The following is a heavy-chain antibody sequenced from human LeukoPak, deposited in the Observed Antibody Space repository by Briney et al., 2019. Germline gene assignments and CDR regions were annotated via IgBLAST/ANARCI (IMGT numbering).Heavy chain of an antibody. J-gene: IGHJ4*02. CDR2: INQDGTEK. Sequence: GGSLRLSCAASGFTFTTYWMSWVRQAPGKGLEWVANINQDGTEKYYVDSVKGRFTISRDYAKKSLFLQMNSLRVEDTAVHYCAKVAKYYYGPETYYFFEQWGQGTPVTAAS. D-gene: IGHD3-10*01. CDR1: GFTFTTYW. V-gene: IGHV3-7*01. CDR3: AKVAKYYYGPETYYFFEQ.